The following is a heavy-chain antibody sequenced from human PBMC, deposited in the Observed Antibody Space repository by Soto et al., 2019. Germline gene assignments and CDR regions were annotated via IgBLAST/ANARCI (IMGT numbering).Heavy chain of an antibody. V-gene: IGHV3-9*01. CDR3: AKVGELVGDYFDY. CDR2: ISWNSGSI. D-gene: IGHD1-7*01. J-gene: IGHJ4*02. CDR1: GLTFYDYA. Sequence: PWGSLRLSCAASGLTFYDYAMHWVRQAPGKGLEWVSGISWNSGSIGYADSVKGRFTISRDNAKNSLYLQMNSLRAEDTALYYCAKVGELVGDYFDYWGQGTLVTVSS.